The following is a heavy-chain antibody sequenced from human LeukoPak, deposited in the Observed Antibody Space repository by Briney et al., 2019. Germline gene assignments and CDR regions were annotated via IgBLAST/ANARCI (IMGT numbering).Heavy chain of an antibody. V-gene: IGHV3-48*01. CDR2: ISSRSSTI. D-gene: IGHD3-3*01. CDR3: ARDQMYYDFWSGYRGDYNWFDP. CDR1: GYTFSSYA. Sequence: PGGSLRLSCTASGYTFSSYAMNWVRQAPGKGLEWVSYISSRSSTIYYADSVKGRFTISRDNAKNSLYLQMNSLRAEDTAVYYCARDQMYYDFWSGYRGDYNWFDPWGQGTLVTVSS. J-gene: IGHJ5*02.